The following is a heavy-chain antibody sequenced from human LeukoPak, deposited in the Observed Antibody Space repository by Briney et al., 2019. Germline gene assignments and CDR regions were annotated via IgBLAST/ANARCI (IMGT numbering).Heavy chain of an antibody. CDR1: GGSISSGGYS. CDR2: IYHSGST. V-gene: IGHV4-30-2*01. CDR3: AREVDSRKGYYFDY. D-gene: IGHD3-22*01. Sequence: SETLSLTCAVSGGSISSGGYSWSWIRQPPGKGLEWIGYIYHSGSTYYNPSLKSRVTISVDRSKNQFSLKLSSVTAADTAVYYCAREVDSRKGYYFDYWGQGTLVTVSS. J-gene: IGHJ4*02.